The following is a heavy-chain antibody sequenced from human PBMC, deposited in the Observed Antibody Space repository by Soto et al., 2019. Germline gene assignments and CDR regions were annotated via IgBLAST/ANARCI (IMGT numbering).Heavy chain of an antibody. V-gene: IGHV3-23*01. CDR3: ASQRVVIDYYYGMDV. J-gene: IGHJ6*02. CDR2: ISGSGGST. CDR1: GFTFSGYA. D-gene: IGHD3-3*01. Sequence: PGGSLRRSCAASGFTFSGYAMSGVRQAPGKGLEWVSAISGSGGSTYYADSVKGRFTISRDNSKNTLYLQMNSLRAEDTAVYYCASQRVVIDYYYGMDVWGQGTTVTVSS.